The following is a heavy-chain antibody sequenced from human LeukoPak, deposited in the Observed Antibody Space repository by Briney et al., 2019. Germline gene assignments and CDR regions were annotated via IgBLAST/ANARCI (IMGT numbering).Heavy chain of an antibody. CDR3: ARGGIAVAGSDFDY. Sequence: KASETVSLTCAVYGGSFSGYYWSWIREPPGKGLEWIGEINHSGSTNYNPSLKSRVTIAVDTSKNQFSLKLSSVTAADTAVYYCARGGIAVAGSDFDYWGQGTLVTVSS. V-gene: IGHV4-34*01. J-gene: IGHJ4*02. D-gene: IGHD6-19*01. CDR1: GGSFSGYY. CDR2: INHSGST.